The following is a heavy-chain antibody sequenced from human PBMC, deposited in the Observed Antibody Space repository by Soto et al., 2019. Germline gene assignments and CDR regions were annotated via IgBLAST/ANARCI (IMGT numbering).Heavy chain of an antibody. Sequence: PGGSLRLSCSASGFTFSSYAMHWVRQAPGKGLEYVSSISTNGGSTHYADSVKGRFTISRDNSKNTQYLQMNSLRAEDTAVYYCASHPTSTVVADRATYDYWGQGTLVTVSS. V-gene: IGHV3-64*04. CDR3: ASHPTSTVVADRATYDY. D-gene: IGHD3-22*01. CDR1: GFTFSSYA. CDR2: ISTNGGST. J-gene: IGHJ4*02.